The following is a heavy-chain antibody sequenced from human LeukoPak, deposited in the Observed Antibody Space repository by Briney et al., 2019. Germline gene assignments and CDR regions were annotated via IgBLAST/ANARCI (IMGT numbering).Heavy chain of an antibody. CDR3: ARYSSGWPGYFDY. J-gene: IGHJ4*02. V-gene: IGHV3-21*01. Sequence: PGGSLRLSCAASGFTFGSYNFQWVRQAPGKGLEWVSFISSSSSSIYYADSVKGRFTISRDNAKNSLYLQMNSLRAEDTAVYYCARYSSGWPGYFDYWGQGTLVTVSS. CDR1: GFTFGSYN. D-gene: IGHD6-25*01. CDR2: ISSSSSSI.